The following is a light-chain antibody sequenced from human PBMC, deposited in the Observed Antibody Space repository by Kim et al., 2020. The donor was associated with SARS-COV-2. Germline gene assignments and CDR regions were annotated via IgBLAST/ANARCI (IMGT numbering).Light chain of an antibody. CDR2: RND. CDR3: AAWDDSLSGVV. CDR1: GTNIGTNC. Sequence: GQTVTISCSGSGTNIGTNCVVCCQQHPGAAANNLMYRNDRRRSGGADRFSGSKSGTSASPPISGLRYEDEADYYCAAWDDSLSGVVFGAGTKLTVL. V-gene: IGLV1-47*01. J-gene: IGLJ2*01.